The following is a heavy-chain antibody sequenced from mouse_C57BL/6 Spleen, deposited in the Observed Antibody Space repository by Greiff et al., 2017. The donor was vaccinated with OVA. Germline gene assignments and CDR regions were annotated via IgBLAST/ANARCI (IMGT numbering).Heavy chain of an antibody. Sequence: QVQLQQPGAELVKPGASVKMSCKASGYTFTSYWITWVKQRPGQGLEWIGDIYPGSGSTNYNAKFKSKATLTVDTSSSTAYMQLSSLTSEDSAVYYCARVPIYYGNYDYFDYWGQGTTLTVSS. V-gene: IGHV1-55*01. CDR1: GYTFTSYW. CDR3: ARVPIYYGNYDYFDY. CDR2: IYPGSGST. J-gene: IGHJ2*01. D-gene: IGHD2-1*01.